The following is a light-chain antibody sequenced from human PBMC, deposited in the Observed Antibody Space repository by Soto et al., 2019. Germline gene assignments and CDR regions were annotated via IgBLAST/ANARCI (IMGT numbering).Light chain of an antibody. Sequence: EIVMTQSPATLSVSPGERATLSCRASQSVSSNLAWYQQKPGQAPRLLIYGPSTRATGIPARFSGSGSGTAFTLTIRSLQSEDFAVYYCKQYNNWPPITFGRGTRLEIK. J-gene: IGKJ5*01. CDR2: GPS. CDR1: QSVSSN. V-gene: IGKV3-15*01. CDR3: KQYNNWPPIT.